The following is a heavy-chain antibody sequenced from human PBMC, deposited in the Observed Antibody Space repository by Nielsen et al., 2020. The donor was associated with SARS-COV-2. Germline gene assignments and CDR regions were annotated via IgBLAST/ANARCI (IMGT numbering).Heavy chain of an antibody. CDR1: GSTFSTYG. J-gene: IGHJ4*02. D-gene: IGHD2-15*01. CDR3: AKDWTAIVVVPSGGVDY. CDR2: ISYDGSNK. Sequence: GGSLRLSCAASGSTFSTYGMHWVRQAPGKGLEWVAAISYDGSNKYYVDSVKGRFTISRGNSKNTLYLQMSSLREEDTAVYYCAKDWTAIVVVPSGGVDYWGQGTRVTVSS. V-gene: IGHV3-30*18.